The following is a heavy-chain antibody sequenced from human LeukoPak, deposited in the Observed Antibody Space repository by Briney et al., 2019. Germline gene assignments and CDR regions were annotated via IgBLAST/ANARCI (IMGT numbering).Heavy chain of an antibody. Sequence: PGGSLRLSCAASGFTVSSNYMSWVRQAPGKGLEWVSVIYSGGSTYYADSVKGRFTISRDNSKNTLYLQMNSLRAEDTAVYYCARALLDYGDYYVFDYWGQGTLVTVSS. CDR2: IYSGGST. CDR3: ARALLDYGDYYVFDY. J-gene: IGHJ4*02. D-gene: IGHD4-17*01. V-gene: IGHV3-66*01. CDR1: GFTVSSNY.